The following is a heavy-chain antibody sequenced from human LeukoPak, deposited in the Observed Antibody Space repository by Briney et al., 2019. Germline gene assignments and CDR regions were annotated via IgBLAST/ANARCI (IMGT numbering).Heavy chain of an antibody. V-gene: IGHV4-61*02. Sequence: SETLSLTCTVSGGSISSGSYYWSWIRQPAGKGLEWIGRIYTSGSTNYNPSLKSRVTISVDTSKTQFSLKLSSVTAADTAVYYCARDFGWGYCSSTSCYDAFDIWGQGRMVTVSS. CDR1: GGSISSGSYY. CDR3: ARDFGWGYCSSTSCYDAFDI. J-gene: IGHJ3*02. CDR2: IYTSGST. D-gene: IGHD2-2*01.